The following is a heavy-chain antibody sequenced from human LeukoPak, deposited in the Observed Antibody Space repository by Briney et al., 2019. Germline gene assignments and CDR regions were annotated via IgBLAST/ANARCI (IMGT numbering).Heavy chain of an antibody. CDR2: INSDGSST. CDR3: ARPDSSGYNWFDP. J-gene: IGHJ5*02. Sequence: VGTLRLSCAASLFAPSSYWMHCGRQAAGNGLMSFPRINSDGSSTSYADSVKGRFTISRDNAKNTLYLQMNSLRAEDTAVYYCARPDSSGYNWFDPWGQGTLVTVSS. V-gene: IGHV3-74*01. CDR1: LFAPSSYW. D-gene: IGHD3-22*01.